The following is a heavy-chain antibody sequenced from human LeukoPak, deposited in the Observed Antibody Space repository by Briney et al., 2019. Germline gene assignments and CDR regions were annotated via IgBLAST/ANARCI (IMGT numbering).Heavy chain of an antibody. J-gene: IGHJ1*01. V-gene: IGHV3-23*01. Sequence: GGSLRLSCAASGFTFSSYDLSWVRQAPGKGLECVSAIRRGVGSTYYADSVKGRFTISRDNSKNTLYLQMNSLRAEDTAVYYCAKLADWDLLYFQHWGQGTLVTVSS. CDR2: IRRGVGST. D-gene: IGHD1-26*01. CDR3: AKLADWDLLYFQH. CDR1: GFTFSSYD.